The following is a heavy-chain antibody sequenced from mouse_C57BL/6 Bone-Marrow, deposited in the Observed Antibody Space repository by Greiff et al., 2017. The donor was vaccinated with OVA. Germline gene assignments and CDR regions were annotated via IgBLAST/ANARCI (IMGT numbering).Heavy chain of an antibody. CDR3: ARDALLLRHWYFDV. CDR2: SRNKANDYTT. Sequence: EVQLVESGGGLVQSGRSLRLSCATSGFTFSDFYMEWVRQAPGKGLEWIAASRNKANDYTTEYSASVKGRFIVSRDTSQSILYLQMNALRAEDTAIYYCARDALLLRHWYFDVWGTGTTVTVSS. D-gene: IGHD1-1*01. CDR1: GFTFSDFY. V-gene: IGHV7-1*01. J-gene: IGHJ1*03.